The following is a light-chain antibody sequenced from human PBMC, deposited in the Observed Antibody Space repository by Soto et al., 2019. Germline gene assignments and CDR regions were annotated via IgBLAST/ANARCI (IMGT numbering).Light chain of an antibody. J-gene: IGLJ1*01. CDR3: QVWDSSSGHTNYV. CDR2: DDS. CDR1: NIGSKS. Sequence: SNALTQPPSVSVAPGQTARITCGGNNIGSKSVHWYQQKPGQAPVVVVYDDSDRPSGIPERFSGSNSGNTATLTISRVEAGDEADYYCQVWDSSSGHTNYVFRTGTKVTVL. V-gene: IGLV3-21*02.